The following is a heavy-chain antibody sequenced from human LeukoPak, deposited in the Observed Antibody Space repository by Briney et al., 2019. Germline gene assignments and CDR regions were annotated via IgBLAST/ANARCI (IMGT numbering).Heavy chain of an antibody. Sequence: GGSLRLSRAASGFTFSSYGMHWVRQAPGKGLEWVAVISYDGSNKYYADSVKGRFTISRDNSKNTLYLQMNSLRAEDTAVYYCAKCPTEGYSSGWYRNWFDPWGQGTLVTVSS. J-gene: IGHJ5*02. CDR3: AKCPTEGYSSGWYRNWFDP. D-gene: IGHD6-19*01. CDR2: ISYDGSNK. V-gene: IGHV3-30*18. CDR1: GFTFSSYG.